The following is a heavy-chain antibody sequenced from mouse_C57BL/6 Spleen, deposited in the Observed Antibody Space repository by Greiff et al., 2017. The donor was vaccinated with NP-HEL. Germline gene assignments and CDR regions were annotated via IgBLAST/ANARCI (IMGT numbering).Heavy chain of an antibody. Sequence: VQLQQSGPELVKPGASVKIPCKASGYTFTDYNMDWVKQSHGKSLEWIGDIYPNNGGTIYNQKFKGKATLTVDKSSSTAYMELRSLTSEDTAVYYCARSGGNFFAYWGQGTLVTVSA. CDR3: ARSGGNFFAY. J-gene: IGHJ3*01. V-gene: IGHV1-18*01. CDR1: GYTFTDYN. CDR2: IYPNNGGT. D-gene: IGHD1-1*02.